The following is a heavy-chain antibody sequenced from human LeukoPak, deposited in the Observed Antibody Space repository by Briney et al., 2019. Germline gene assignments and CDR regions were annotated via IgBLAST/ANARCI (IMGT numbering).Heavy chain of an antibody. Sequence: ESSETLSLTCTVSGGSISSYYWSWIWQPVGKGLEWIGRIYTSGSTNYNPSLKSRVTMSVDTSKNQFSLKLSSVTAADTAVYYCARMPLAHYYYGMDVWGQGTTVTVSS. D-gene: IGHD2-2*01. CDR2: IYTSGST. J-gene: IGHJ6*02. V-gene: IGHV4-4*07. CDR1: GGSISSYY. CDR3: ARMPLAHYYYGMDV.